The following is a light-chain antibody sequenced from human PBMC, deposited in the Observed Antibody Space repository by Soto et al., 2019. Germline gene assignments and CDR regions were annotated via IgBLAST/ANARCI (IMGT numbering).Light chain of an antibody. V-gene: IGKV1-39*01. CDR3: QQSLITPPLT. CDR2: GAS. J-gene: IGKJ4*01. Sequence: DIQMSQYPSSLSASIGDRITITCRASQSISTYLNWYQQKPGKAPRLLIYGASTLQNGVPSRFSGSGSTTDYTLTISSLQPDDFATYYCQQSLITPPLTFGGGTTVEMK. CDR1: QSISTY.